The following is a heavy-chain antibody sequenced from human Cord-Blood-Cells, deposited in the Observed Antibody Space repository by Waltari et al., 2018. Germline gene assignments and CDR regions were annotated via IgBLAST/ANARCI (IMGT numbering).Heavy chain of an antibody. CDR1: GYTFTSYD. CDR2: MNPNSGNT. V-gene: IGHV1-8*03. J-gene: IGHJ4*02. Sequence: QVQLVQSGAEVKKPGASVKVSCKASGYTFTSYDINWVRQATGQGLEWLGWMNPNSGNTGYAQKFQGRVTITRNTSISTAYMELSSLRSEDTAVYYCARGLRGSGSYYFDYWGQGTLVTVSS. D-gene: IGHD3-10*01. CDR3: ARGLRGSGSYYFDY.